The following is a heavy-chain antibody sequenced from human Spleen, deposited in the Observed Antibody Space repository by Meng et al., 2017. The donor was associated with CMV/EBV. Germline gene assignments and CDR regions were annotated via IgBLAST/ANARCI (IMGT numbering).Heavy chain of an antibody. Sequence: GESLKISCAASGFTVSSNYMSWVRQAPGKGLEWVSVIYSGGSTYYADSVKGRFTISRDNSKNTLYLQMNSLRAEDTAVYYCARAWGLDYGGNSGSDAFDIWGQGTMVTVSS. D-gene: IGHD4-23*01. J-gene: IGHJ3*02. CDR1: GFTVSSNY. CDR2: IYSGGST. CDR3: ARAWGLDYGGNSGSDAFDI. V-gene: IGHV3-53*01.